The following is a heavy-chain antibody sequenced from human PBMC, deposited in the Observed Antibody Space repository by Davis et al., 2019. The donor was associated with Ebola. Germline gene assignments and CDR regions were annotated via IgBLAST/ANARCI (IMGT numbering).Heavy chain of an antibody. V-gene: IGHV3-23*01. CDR2: ISGSGGST. CDR1: GFIFSSYA. D-gene: IGHD2-15*01. Sequence: PGGSLRLSCAASGFIFSSYAMSWVRQAPGKGLEWVSAISGSGGSTYYADSVKGRFTISRDNSKNTLYLQMNSLRAEDTAVYYCAKVGYIVVVVAATGLFDYWGQGTLVTVSS. CDR3: AKVGYIVVVVAATGLFDY. J-gene: IGHJ4*02.